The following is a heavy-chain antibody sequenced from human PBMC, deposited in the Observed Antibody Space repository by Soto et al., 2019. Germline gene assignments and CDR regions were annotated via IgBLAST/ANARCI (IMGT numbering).Heavy chain of an antibody. CDR2: IYPGDSDT. D-gene: IGHD3-3*01. CDR1: GYSFTSYW. Sequence: PGESLKISCKGSGYSFTSYWIGWLRQMPGKGLEWMGIIYPGDSDTRYSPSFQGQVTISADKSISTAYLQWSSLKASDTAMYYCARPPNYDFWSGYYESGMDVWGQGTTVTVSS. V-gene: IGHV5-51*01. J-gene: IGHJ6*02. CDR3: ARPPNYDFWSGYYESGMDV.